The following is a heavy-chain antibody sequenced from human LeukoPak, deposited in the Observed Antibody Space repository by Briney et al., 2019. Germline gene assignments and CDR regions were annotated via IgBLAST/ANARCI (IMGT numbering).Heavy chain of an antibody. J-gene: IGHJ4*02. CDR1: GGSISSSSYY. CDR3: AREGDKWDGYNRPFDY. Sequence: PSETLSLTCTVSGGSISSSSYYWGWIRQPPGKGLEWIGNIYYSGGTYYNPSLKSRVTISVDTSKNQFSLKLSSVTAADTAVYYCAREGDKWDGYNRPFDYWGQGTLVTVSS. CDR2: IYYSGGT. V-gene: IGHV4-39*07. D-gene: IGHD5-24*01.